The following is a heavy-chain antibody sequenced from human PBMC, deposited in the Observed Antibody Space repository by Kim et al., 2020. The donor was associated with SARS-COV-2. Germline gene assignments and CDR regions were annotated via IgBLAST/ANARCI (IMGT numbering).Heavy chain of an antibody. Sequence: GSGKGRFTISRDNSKITLYLQMNSLRAEDTAVYYCAKAPPLSIWGPMGYWGQGTLVTVSS. V-gene: IGHV3-23*01. D-gene: IGHD3-16*01. CDR3: AKAPPLSIWGPMGY. J-gene: IGHJ4*02.